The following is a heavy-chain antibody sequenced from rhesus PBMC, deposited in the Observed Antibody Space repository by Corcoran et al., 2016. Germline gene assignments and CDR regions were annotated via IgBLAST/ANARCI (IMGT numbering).Heavy chain of an antibody. Sequence: QVQLQESGPGLVKPSETLSLTCAVSGYSISSNYWSWIRQPPGKGLVWIGYIYGSSGRTYYNPSLKSRVTISTDTAKNQVSLKLSSVTAADTAVYYCARRGNCDAFDVWGQGLRVTVSS. V-gene: IGHV4-147*01. CDR2: IYGSSGRT. J-gene: IGHJ3*01. D-gene: IGHD1-26*01. CDR1: GYSISSNY. CDR3: ARRGNCDAFDV.